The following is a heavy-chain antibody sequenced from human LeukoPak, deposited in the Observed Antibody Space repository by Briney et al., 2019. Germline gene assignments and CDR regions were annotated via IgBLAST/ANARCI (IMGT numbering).Heavy chain of an antibody. J-gene: IGHJ4*02. CDR2: ISSSSSYT. D-gene: IGHD6-13*01. Sequence: GGSLRLSCAASGFTFSDYYMSWIRQAPGKGLEWVSYISSSSSYTNYADFVKGRFTISRDNAKNSLYLQMNSLRAEDTAVYYCAREAPFGAAFDYWGQGTLVTVSS. CDR1: GFTFSDYY. CDR3: AREAPFGAAFDY. V-gene: IGHV3-11*06.